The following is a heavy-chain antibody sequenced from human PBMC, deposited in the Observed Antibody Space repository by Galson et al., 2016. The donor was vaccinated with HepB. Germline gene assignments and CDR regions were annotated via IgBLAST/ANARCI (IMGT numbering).Heavy chain of an antibody. J-gene: IGHJ4*02. D-gene: IGHD3-3*01. CDR2: FRPDDSDT. CDR1: GYTFSTSW. V-gene: IGHV5-51*01. Sequence: QSGAEVKKPGESLKISCEGSGYTFSTSWIAWVRQRPGKGLEWMAIFRPDDSDTPYSPSFEGQVTVSADKSIRTGYLQWSSLKASDSGMYHCARQSSGYFDFWGQGTLVTVSS. CDR3: ARQSSGYFDF.